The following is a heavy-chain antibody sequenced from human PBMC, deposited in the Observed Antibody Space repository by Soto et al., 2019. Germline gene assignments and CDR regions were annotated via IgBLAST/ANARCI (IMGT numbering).Heavy chain of an antibody. J-gene: IGHJ4*02. D-gene: IGHD3-16*02. CDR2: INHSGST. CDR3: ARCRYRWYYFDY. CDR1: GGSFSGYY. V-gene: IGHV4-34*01. Sequence: QVQLQQWGAGLLKPSETLSLTCAVYGGSFSGYYWSWIRQPPGKGLEWIGEINHSGSTNYNPSLKSRVTISVDTSKNQFSLKLSSVTAADTAVYYCARCRYRWYYFDYWGQGTLVTVSS.